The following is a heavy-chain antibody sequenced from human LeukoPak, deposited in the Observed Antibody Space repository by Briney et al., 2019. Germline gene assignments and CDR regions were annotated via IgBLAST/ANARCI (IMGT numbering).Heavy chain of an antibody. V-gene: IGHV3-7*01. D-gene: IGHD3-9*01. CDR1: GFTFSSYW. CDR3: AREQLRYFDWLLSPFDY. J-gene: IGHJ4*02. Sequence: PGGSLRLSCAASGFTFSSYWMSWVRQAPGKGLEWVANIKQDGSEKYYVDSVKGRFTISRDNAKNSLYLQMNSLRAEDTAVYYCAREQLRYFDWLLSPFDYWGQGTLVTVSS. CDR2: IKQDGSEK.